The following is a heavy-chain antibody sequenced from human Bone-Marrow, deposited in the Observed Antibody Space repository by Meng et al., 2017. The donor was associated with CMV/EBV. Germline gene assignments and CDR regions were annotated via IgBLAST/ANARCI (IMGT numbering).Heavy chain of an antibody. J-gene: IGHJ4*02. CDR1: GYTFTSYG. CDR3: ARDYYDSSGYYLYLFDY. D-gene: IGHD3-22*01. CDR2: ITAYTGNT. V-gene: IGHV1-18*01. Sequence: QVKLVQSGDEVKKPVASVKVSCKVSGYTFTSYGISWVRQAPGKGLEWMGWITAYTGNTNYAQNLQGRVTMTTDTSTSTAYLELRSLRSDDTAVYYCARDYYDSSGYYLYLFDYWGQGTLVTVSS.